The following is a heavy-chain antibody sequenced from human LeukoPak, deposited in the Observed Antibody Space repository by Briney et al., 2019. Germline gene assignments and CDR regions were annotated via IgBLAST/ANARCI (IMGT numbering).Heavy chain of an antibody. J-gene: IGHJ4*02. CDR3: ARDQNYFDSTPYYGRDC. CDR1: GYSFSGHY. D-gene: IGHD3-22*01. CDR2: INPNSGAT. V-gene: IGHV1-2*02. Sequence: GAAVKVSCKASGYSFSGHYIHWLRQAAGRGLEGMGWINPNSGATNYAQQFHRTVTMNRDTSTSTAYMALTGLKADDTGVYYCARDQNYFDSTPYYGRDCWGQGTLVTVSS.